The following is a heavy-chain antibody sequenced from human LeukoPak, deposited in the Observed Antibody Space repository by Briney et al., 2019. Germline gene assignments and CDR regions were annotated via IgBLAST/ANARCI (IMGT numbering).Heavy chain of an antibody. J-gene: IGHJ3*02. CDR2: IKQDGSEK. CDR3: ARRGSSGWYRAFDT. V-gene: IGHV3-7*01. CDR1: GFTFSSYW. Sequence: GGSLRLSCAASGFTFSSYWMSWVRQAPGKGLEWVANIKQDGSEKYYVDSVKGRFTISRDNAKNSLYLQMNSLRAEDTAVYYCARRGSSGWYRAFDTWGQGTMVTVSS. D-gene: IGHD6-19*01.